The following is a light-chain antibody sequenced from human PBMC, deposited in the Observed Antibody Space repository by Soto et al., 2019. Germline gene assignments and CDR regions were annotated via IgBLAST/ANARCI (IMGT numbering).Light chain of an antibody. Sequence: QTVVTQPPSVSAAPGQRVSISCSGSSSSIGTHYVAWYQQVPGTPPKLLIYDNNKRPSGTPDRFSGSKSGTSATLGITGLQTGDEADYYCGTWDTGLVWVFGGGTKLTVL. J-gene: IGLJ3*02. CDR1: SSSIGTHY. CDR2: DNN. V-gene: IGLV1-51*01. CDR3: GTWDTGLVWV.